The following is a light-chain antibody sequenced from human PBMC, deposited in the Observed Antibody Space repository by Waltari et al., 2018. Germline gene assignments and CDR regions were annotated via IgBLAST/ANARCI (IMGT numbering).Light chain of an antibody. CDR1: QSVGTW. CDR2: MAS. CDR3: QQYNSFST. J-gene: IGKJ2*01. V-gene: IGKV1-5*03. Sequence: DIQLTQSPSTLSASVGDRVTISCRASQSVGTWLAWYQQKPGKAPKLLIYMASSLESGVPSRFSGSGSGTEFTLTISSLQPDDFATYSCQQYNSFSTFGQGTKV.